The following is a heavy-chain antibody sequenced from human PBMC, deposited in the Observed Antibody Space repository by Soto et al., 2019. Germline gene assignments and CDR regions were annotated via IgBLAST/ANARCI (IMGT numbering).Heavy chain of an antibody. CDR2: IYYSGST. CDR1: GGSISSGDYY. J-gene: IGHJ4*02. V-gene: IGHV4-30-4*01. D-gene: IGHD5-18*01. CDR3: ARHSYGFPNFDY. Sequence: PSETLSLTCTVSGGSISSGDYYWSWIRQPPGKGPEWIGYIYYSGSTYYNPSLKSRVTISVDTSKNQFSLKLSSVTAADTAVYYCARHSYGFPNFDYWGQGTLVTVSS.